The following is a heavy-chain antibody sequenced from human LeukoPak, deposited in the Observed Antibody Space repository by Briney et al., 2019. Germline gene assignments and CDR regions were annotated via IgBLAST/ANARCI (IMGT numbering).Heavy chain of an antibody. J-gene: IGHJ4*02. V-gene: IGHV4-38-2*02. CDR1: GYSISYGYH. CDR3: ARDSSGYTYYFDY. D-gene: IGHD3-22*01. CDR2: IHHSGST. Sequence: SETLSLTCSVSGYSISYGYHWGWIRQPPGKGLEWIGTIHHSGSTYYNPSLKSRVNISVDTSKNQFSLNLSSVTAADTAVYYCARDSSGYTYYFDYWGQGTLATVSS.